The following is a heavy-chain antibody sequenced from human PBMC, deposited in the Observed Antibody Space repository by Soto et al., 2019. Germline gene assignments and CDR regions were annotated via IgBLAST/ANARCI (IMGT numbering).Heavy chain of an antibody. Sequence: GGSLRHSCAAAGFTFSDYEMTWVRQAPGKGLEWVSSISASSGYMYYADSVKCRFTISRDNAKNSLYLQMNSLRAEDTAVYYCATNQADNFWSGLYYFDFWGRGTLVTVSS. V-gene: IGHV3-21*01. D-gene: IGHD3-3*01. CDR3: ATNQADNFWSGLYYFDF. CDR1: GFTFSDYE. J-gene: IGHJ4*02. CDR2: ISASSGYM.